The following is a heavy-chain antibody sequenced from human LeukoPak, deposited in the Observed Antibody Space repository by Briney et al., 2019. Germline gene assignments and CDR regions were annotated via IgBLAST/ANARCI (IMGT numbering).Heavy chain of an antibody. Sequence: SETLSLTCAVSGGSITSGDYYWGWIRQPPGKGLEWIGNTHHIGSTDYNPSLKTRVTISLDTSKNQFSLKLTSMTAADTAVYYCARDHTSGWGGQYFDYWGLGALVAVSS. J-gene: IGHJ4*02. D-gene: IGHD6-19*01. CDR2: THHIGST. V-gene: IGHV4-30-2*01. CDR1: GGSITSGDYY. CDR3: ARDHTSGWGGQYFDY.